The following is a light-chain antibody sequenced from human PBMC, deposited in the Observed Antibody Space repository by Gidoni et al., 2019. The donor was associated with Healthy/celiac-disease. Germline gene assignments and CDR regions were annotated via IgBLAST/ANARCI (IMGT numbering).Light chain of an antibody. Sequence: DIQMTQSPSSLSASVGDRVTITCRASQSISSYLNWYQQKPGKAPKLLIYAASSLQSGVPSRFSGSGSGTDFTLTISSLQPEDFATYYCQQSYSTPDTFGQXTKLGIK. J-gene: IGKJ2*01. V-gene: IGKV1-39*01. CDR1: QSISSY. CDR3: QQSYSTPDT. CDR2: AAS.